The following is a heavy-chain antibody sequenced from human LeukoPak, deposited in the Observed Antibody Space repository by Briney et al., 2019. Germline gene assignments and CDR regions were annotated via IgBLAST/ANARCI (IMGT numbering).Heavy chain of an antibody. J-gene: IGHJ4*02. CDR2: IYYSGSS. V-gene: IGHV4-59*01. Sequence: SETLSLTCTVSGGSISNYYWSWIRQPPGKGLEWIGYIYYSGSSNYNPSLRSRLTISVDTSKDQFSLKLSSVTAADTAVYYCARGGTYNAGWPYFDSWSQGTLVTVSS. CDR1: GGSISNYY. D-gene: IGHD1-14*01. CDR3: ARGGTYNAGWPYFDS.